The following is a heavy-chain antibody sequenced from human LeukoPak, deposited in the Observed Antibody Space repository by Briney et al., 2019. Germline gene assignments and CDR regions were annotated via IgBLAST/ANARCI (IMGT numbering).Heavy chain of an antibody. CDR1: GYTFTGYY. CDR2: INPNSGGT. CDR3: ARGFQLPHPLEDWLDP. Sequence: ASVKVSCKASGYTFTGYYIHWVRQAPGQGLEWMGWINPNSGGTVYARKFQGRVTITRDTSISTGYMELSGLKSDDTAVYYCARGFQLPHPLEDWLDPWGQGTLVIVSS. D-gene: IGHD2-2*01. J-gene: IGHJ5*02. V-gene: IGHV1-2*02.